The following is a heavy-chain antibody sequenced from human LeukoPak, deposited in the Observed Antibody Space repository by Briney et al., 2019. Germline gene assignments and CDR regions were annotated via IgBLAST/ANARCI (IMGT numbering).Heavy chain of an antibody. V-gene: IGHV3-23*01. CDR1: VFTFSTYA. D-gene: IGHD3-3*01. CDR2: VIVSAGNTNT. J-gene: IGHJ4*02. Sequence: GGSLRLSCAASVFTFSTYAMSWGRQAPGKGLEWVSAVIVSAGNTNTNYADSVKGRFTISRENSKNTVYLQMNSVTAGDTAVYYCAKELGGTFGVVGGFDYWGQGTLVTVSS. CDR3: AKELGGTFGVVGGFDY.